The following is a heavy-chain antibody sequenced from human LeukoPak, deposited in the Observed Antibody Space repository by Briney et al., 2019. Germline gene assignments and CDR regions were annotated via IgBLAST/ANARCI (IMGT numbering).Heavy chain of an antibody. CDR1: GYTFTSYG. CDR2: ISAYNGNT. V-gene: IGHV1-18*01. Sequence: GASVKVSCKASGYTFTSYGISWVRQAPGQGLERMGWISAYNGNTNYAQKLQGRVTITTDTTTSTAYMELRSLRSDDTAVYYCARDSSTAGYSYGDPNDYWGQGTLVTVSS. CDR3: ARDSSTAGYSYGDPNDY. J-gene: IGHJ4*02. D-gene: IGHD5-18*01.